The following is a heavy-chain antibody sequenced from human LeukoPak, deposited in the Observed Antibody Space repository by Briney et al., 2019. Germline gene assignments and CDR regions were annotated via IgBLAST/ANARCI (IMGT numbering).Heavy chain of an antibody. J-gene: IGHJ4*02. CDR3: ARDGYWDYGSGSYYNFDY. Sequence: SVKVSCKASGYTFTGYYMHWVRQAPGQGLEWMGGIIPMFGTANYAQKFQDRVTITADKSTSTAYMELSRLRSDDTAVYYCARDGYWDYGSGSYYNFDYWGQGTLVTVSS. CDR1: GYTFTGYY. V-gene: IGHV1-69*06. D-gene: IGHD3-10*01. CDR2: IIPMFGTA.